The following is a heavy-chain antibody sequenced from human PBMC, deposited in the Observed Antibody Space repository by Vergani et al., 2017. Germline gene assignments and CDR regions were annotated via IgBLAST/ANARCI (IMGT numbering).Heavy chain of an antibody. D-gene: IGHD3-16*01. J-gene: IGHJ5*02. V-gene: IGHV3-30-3*01. CDR3: ARGGQRGGPKWFDP. Sequence: QVQLVESGGGVVQPGRSLRLSCAASGFTFSSYAMHWVRQAPGKGLEWVAVISYDGSTKYYADSVKGRFTISRDNSKNTLYLQMNSLRAEDTAVYYCARGGQRGGPKWFDPWGQGTLVTVSS. CDR1: GFTFSSYA. CDR2: ISYDGSTK.